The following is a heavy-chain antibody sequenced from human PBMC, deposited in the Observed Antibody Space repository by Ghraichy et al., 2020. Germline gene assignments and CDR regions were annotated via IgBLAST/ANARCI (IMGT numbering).Heavy chain of an antibody. Sequence: ASVKVSCKASGYTFIDYHVNWVRQAPGQGLEWMGWINPYSGGTKFAQRFQGRVTMTRDTSISTAYMELSSLRSDDTAVYFCARVPPDYVTLTGYYMKWFDPWGQGTLVTVSS. CDR2: INPYSGGT. V-gene: IGHV1-2*02. J-gene: IGHJ5*02. CDR1: GYTFIDYH. D-gene: IGHD3-9*01. CDR3: ARVPPDYVTLTGYYMKWFDP.